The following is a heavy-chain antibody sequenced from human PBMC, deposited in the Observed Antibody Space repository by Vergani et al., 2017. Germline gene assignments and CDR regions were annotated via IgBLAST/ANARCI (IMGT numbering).Heavy chain of an antibody. CDR2: ISSSSSYI. Sequence: EVQLVESGGGLVKPGGSLRLSCAASGFTFSSYSMNWVRQAPGKGLEWVSSISSSSSYIYYADSVKGRFTISRDNAKNSLYLQMNSLRAEDTAVYYCARDHSSSPNHFDYWGQGTLVTVSS. CDR1: GFTFSSYS. D-gene: IGHD6-6*01. J-gene: IGHJ4*02. V-gene: IGHV3-21*01. CDR3: ARDHSSSPNHFDY.